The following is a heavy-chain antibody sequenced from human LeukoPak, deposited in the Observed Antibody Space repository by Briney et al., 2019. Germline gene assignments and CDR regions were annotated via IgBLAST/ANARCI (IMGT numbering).Heavy chain of an antibody. J-gene: IGHJ4*02. CDR3: ARGDDSRWRLVDY. CDR2: IYYSGST. CDR1: GGSISSGGYY. V-gene: IGHV4-31*03. D-gene: IGHD3-22*01. Sequence: SQTLSLTCTVSGGSISSGGYYWSWIRQHPGKGLEWIGYIYYSGSTYYNPSLKSRVTISVGTSKNQFSLKLSSVTAADTAVYYCARGDDSRWRLVDYWGQGTLVTVSS.